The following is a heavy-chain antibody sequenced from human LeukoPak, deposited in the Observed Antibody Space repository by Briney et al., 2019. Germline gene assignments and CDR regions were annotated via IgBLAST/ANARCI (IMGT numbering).Heavy chain of an antibody. V-gene: IGHV3-11*01. D-gene: IGHD6-19*01. CDR3: ARRIAGDGSHAFDI. CDR2: TRNSDNNM. CDR1: GFTVSDYN. J-gene: IGHJ3*02. Sequence: PGGSLRLSCAASGFTVSDYNMGWMRQAPGKGLEGGSYTRNSDNNMFYADSVKGRFTISRDNAKYSVYLQMNSLRAEDTAVYYCARRIAGDGSHAFDIWGQGTMVTVSS.